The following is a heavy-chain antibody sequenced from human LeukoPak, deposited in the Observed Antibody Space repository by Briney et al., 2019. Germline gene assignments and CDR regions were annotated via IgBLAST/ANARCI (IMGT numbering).Heavy chain of an antibody. CDR2: IYYSGST. Sequence: NPSETLSLTCTVSGGAINSYYWSWIRQPPGKGLEWIGYIYYSGSTNYNPSLKSRVTVSIDTSKNQFSLKLSSVSAADTAVYYCARGHGYNNQGGYYYYGLDVWGQGTTVTVSS. V-gene: IGHV4-59*01. D-gene: IGHD5-24*01. CDR3: ARGHGYNNQGGYYYYGLDV. J-gene: IGHJ6*02. CDR1: GGAINSYY.